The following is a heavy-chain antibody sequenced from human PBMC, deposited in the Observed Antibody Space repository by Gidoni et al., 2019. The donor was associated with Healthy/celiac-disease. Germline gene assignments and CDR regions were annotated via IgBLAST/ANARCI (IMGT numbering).Heavy chain of an antibody. D-gene: IGHD4-4*01. CDR1: GFTFSSYG. V-gene: IGHV3-33*08. CDR3: AREVRTVTTPYYFDY. J-gene: IGHJ4*02. Sequence: QVQLVESGGGVVQTGRSLRLSCAASGFTFSSYGMHWVRQAPGKGLEWVAVIWYDGSNKYYADSVKGRFTSSRDNSKNTLYLQMNSLRAEDTAVYYCAREVRTVTTPYYFDYWGQGTLVTVSS. CDR2: IWYDGSNK.